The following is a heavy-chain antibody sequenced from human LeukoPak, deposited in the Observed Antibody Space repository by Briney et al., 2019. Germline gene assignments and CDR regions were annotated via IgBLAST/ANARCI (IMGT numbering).Heavy chain of an antibody. V-gene: IGHV1-3*01. J-gene: IGHJ4*02. CDR3: ARDGSVSSGYPNY. CDR1: GYTFTSYA. D-gene: IGHD3-22*01. Sequence: ASVKVSCKASGYTFTSYAMHWVRQAPGQRLEWMGWINAGNGNTKYSQKLQGRVTMTTDTSTSTAYMELRSLRSDDTAVYYCARDGSVSSGYPNYWGQGTLVTVSS. CDR2: INAGNGNT.